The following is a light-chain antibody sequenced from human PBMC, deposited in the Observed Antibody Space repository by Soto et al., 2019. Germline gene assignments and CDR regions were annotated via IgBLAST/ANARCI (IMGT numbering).Light chain of an antibody. CDR2: GAS. CDR3: QQFSSYPLT. CDR1: QSFTTSQ. J-gene: IGKJ4*01. V-gene: IGKV3-20*01. Sequence: EIVLTQSPGTLSLSPGERATLFCRASQSFTTSQLAWYQQRPGQAPRVLIFGASRRATGIPDRFSGSGSGTDFTLTISRLEPEDSAVYYCQQFSSYPLTFGGGTKVEIK.